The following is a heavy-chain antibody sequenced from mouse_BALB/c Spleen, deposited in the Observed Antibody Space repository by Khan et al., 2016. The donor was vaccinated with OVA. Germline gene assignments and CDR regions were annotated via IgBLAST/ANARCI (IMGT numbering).Heavy chain of an antibody. CDR3: ARHQFPLSMDS. J-gene: IGHJ4*01. V-gene: IGHV2-6-2*01. CDR2: IWSDGRT. CDR1: GFSLTSYA. D-gene: IGHD6-1*01. Sequence: QVQLKESGPDLVAPSQSLSITCTVSGFSLTSYAIHWVRQPPGKGLEWLVVIWSDGRTTYNSAIIYRLSISKDNSKSQVFLKINSLQTDDTAMYYCARHQFPLSMDSWGQGTSVTVSS.